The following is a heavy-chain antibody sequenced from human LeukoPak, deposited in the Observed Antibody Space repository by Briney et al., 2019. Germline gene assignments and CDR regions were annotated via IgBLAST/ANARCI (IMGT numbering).Heavy chain of an antibody. J-gene: IGHJ4*02. D-gene: IGHD6-19*01. Sequence: GGSLRLSCAASGFTFSGSAMHWVRQASGKGLEWVGRIRSKANSYATAYAASVKGRFTISRDDSKNTAYLQMNSLKTEDTAVYYCTTEGISSGWYYFDYWGQGTLVTVSS. CDR3: TTEGISSGWYYFDY. V-gene: IGHV3-73*01. CDR2: IRSKANSYAT. CDR1: GFTFSGSA.